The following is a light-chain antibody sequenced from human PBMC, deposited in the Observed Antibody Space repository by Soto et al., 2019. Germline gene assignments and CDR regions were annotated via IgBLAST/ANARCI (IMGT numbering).Light chain of an antibody. V-gene: IGKV1-5*03. CDR3: QQYNSYSS. CDR1: QTISSW. J-gene: IGKJ1*01. Sequence: DIQMTQSPSTLSASVGDRVTITCRASQTISSWLAWYQQKPGKAPKLLIYKASNLENGVPSRFSGSGSGTVFTLTISSLQPDDFATYYCQQYNSYSSFGQGTKVEIK. CDR2: KAS.